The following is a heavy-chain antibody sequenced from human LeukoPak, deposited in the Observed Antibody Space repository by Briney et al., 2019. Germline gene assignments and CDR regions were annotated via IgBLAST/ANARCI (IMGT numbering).Heavy chain of an antibody. CDR3: ARDRTSYNWYFDL. V-gene: IGHV1-69*05. CDR2: IIPIFGTA. CDR1: GGTFSSYT. D-gene: IGHD1-1*01. Sequence: ASVKVSCKASGGTFSSYTISWVRQAPGQGLEWMGRIIPIFGTANYAQKFQGRVTITTDESTSTAYMELSSLRSEDTAVYYCARDRTSYNWYFDLWGRGTLVTVSS. J-gene: IGHJ2*01.